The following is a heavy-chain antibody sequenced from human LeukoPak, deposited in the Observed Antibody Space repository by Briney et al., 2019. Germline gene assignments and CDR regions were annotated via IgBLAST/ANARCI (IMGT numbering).Heavy chain of an antibody. Sequence: SETLSLTCIVSGDSITNHYWSLIRRPPGKGLEWIGYIYYSGSTNYNPSLKSRVTISVDTSKNQFSLKLSSVTAADTAVYYCARDGSSWYEDYYYGMDVWGQGTTVTVSS. J-gene: IGHJ6*02. CDR2: IYYSGST. CDR1: GDSITNHY. D-gene: IGHD6-13*01. V-gene: IGHV4-59*11. CDR3: ARDGSSWYEDYYYGMDV.